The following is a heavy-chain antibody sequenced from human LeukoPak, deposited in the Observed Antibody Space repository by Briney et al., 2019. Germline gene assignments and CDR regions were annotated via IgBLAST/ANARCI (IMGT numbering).Heavy chain of an antibody. V-gene: IGHV3-49*04. Sequence: GRSLRLSCTTSGFTFVDYGLSWVRQAPGKGLEWVGLIKSRAYGGTSEYAASAKGRFTISRDDSKNIAYLQMNSLKTEDTAVYYCTRDEVFWSGSIFDYWGQGTLVTVSS. CDR3: TRDEVFWSGSIFDY. J-gene: IGHJ4*02. CDR1: GFTFVDYG. CDR2: IKSRAYGGTS. D-gene: IGHD3-3*01.